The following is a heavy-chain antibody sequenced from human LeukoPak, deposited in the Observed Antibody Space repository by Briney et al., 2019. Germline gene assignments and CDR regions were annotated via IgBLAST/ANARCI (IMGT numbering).Heavy chain of an antibody. CDR3: ARGKRDDNCSGGSCFFDY. Sequence: ASETLSLTCTVSGGSISSSSYYWGWIRQPPGKGLEWIGSIYYSGSTYYNPSLKSRVTISVDTSKNQFSLKLSSVTAADTAVYYCARGKRDDNCSGGSCFFDYWGQGTLVTVSS. D-gene: IGHD2-15*01. J-gene: IGHJ4*02. V-gene: IGHV4-39*07. CDR2: IYYSGST. CDR1: GGSISSSSYY.